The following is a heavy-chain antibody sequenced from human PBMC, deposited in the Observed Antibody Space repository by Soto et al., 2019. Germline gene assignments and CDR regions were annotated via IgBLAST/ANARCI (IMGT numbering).Heavy chain of an antibody. Sequence: EVQLLESGGGMVQPGGSLRLSCAASGFAFNSYAMSWVRQAPGKGLEWVSGISDSGGSTYYAESVKGRFTISRDNSKNTLYLQMNSLRAEDTAIYYCAKETRIMIFGALIPQDEYYYVMDVWGRGTTVTVSS. D-gene: IGHD3-3*01. CDR1: GFAFNSYA. CDR2: ISDSGGST. V-gene: IGHV3-23*01. J-gene: IGHJ6*02. CDR3: AKETRIMIFGALIPQDEYYYVMDV.